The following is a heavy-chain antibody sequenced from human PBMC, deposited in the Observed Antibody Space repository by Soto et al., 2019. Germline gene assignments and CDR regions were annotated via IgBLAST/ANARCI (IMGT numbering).Heavy chain of an antibody. CDR2: IYWDDVK. CDR3: AHYVSASPAGWFDP. J-gene: IGHJ5*02. CDR1: GLSLSTSGEA. V-gene: IGHV2-5*02. D-gene: IGHD3-10*01. Sequence: QITLKESGPTLVKPTQTLTLTCSFSGLSLSTSGEAVGWIRQPPGKALEWLALIYWDDVKLFNPTLKTRLTITKDTSKNQVVLTLTNMDPVDTATYSCAHYVSASPAGWFDPWGQGILVTVSA.